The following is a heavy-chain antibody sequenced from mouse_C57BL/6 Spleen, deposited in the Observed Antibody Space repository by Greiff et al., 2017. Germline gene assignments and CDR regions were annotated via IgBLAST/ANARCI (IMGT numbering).Heavy chain of an antibody. CDR3: TRSYSNYVGY. D-gene: IGHD2-5*01. CDR2: IDPDTGGT. J-gene: IGHJ2*01. CDR1: GYTFTDYE. Sequence: VQLQQSGAELVRPGASVTLSCKASGYTFTDYEMNWVKQTPVHGLEWIGAIDPDTGGTAYNPTFKGKAILTADKSSTTADMELRSLTSEASAVYYCTRSYSNYVGYGGQGTTLTVSS. V-gene: IGHV1-15*01.